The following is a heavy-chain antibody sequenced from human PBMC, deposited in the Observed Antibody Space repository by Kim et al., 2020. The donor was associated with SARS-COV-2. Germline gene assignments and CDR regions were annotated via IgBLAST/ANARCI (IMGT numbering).Heavy chain of an antibody. D-gene: IGHD3-16*01. V-gene: IGHV3-30*04. J-gene: IGHJ4*02. CDR3: AREGDDYVWGGYEGHY. Sequence: VKGRFTISRDNSKNTPYVQMNSLGAEDTAVYYCAREGDDYVWGGYEGHYWGQGTLVTVSS.